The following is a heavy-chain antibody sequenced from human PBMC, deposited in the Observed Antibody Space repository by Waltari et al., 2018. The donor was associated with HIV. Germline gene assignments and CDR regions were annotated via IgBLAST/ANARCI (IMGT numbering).Heavy chain of an antibody. CDR1: GFLFGAYA. V-gene: IGHV3-30-3*01. CDR3: ARTIFGVMITSDYFYGLDV. D-gene: IGHD3-3*01. CDR2: ISFEGNNA. Sequence: QEQLVESGGGVAKPGRSLGLSCSASGFLFGAYAIHWVRQAPGKGLEWVGLISFEGNNAYYADSVKGRFTISRDNSKNTMSLQMNSLRSDDTALYYCARTIFGVMITSDYFYGLDVWGQGTTVTVS. J-gene: IGHJ6*02.